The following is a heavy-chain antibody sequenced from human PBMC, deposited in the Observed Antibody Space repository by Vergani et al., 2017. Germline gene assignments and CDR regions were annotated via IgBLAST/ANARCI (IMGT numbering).Heavy chain of an antibody. V-gene: IGHV3-30-3*01. CDR1: GFTFSSYA. CDR3: ARGSGDGYGQYDFDY. CDR2: ISYDGSNK. Sequence: QVQLVESGGGVVQPGRSLRLSCAASGFTFSSYAMHWVRQAPGKGLEWVAVISYDGSNKYYADSVKGRFTISRDNSKNTLYLQMNSLRAEDTAVYYCARGSGDGYGQYDFDYWGQGTLVTVSS. J-gene: IGHJ4*02. D-gene: IGHD2-21*02.